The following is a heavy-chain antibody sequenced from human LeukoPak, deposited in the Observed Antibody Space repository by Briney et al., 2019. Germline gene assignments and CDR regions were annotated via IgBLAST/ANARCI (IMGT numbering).Heavy chain of an antibody. J-gene: IGHJ4*02. D-gene: IGHD6-6*01. Sequence: ASVKVSCKASGYTFTGYYMHWVRQAPGQGLEWMGWINPNSGGTNYAQKFQGRATMTRDTSISTAYMELSRLRSDDTAVYYCARGSSSSVGALDYWGQGTLVTVSS. CDR1: GYTFTGYY. CDR3: ARGSSSSVGALDY. V-gene: IGHV1-2*02. CDR2: INPNSGGT.